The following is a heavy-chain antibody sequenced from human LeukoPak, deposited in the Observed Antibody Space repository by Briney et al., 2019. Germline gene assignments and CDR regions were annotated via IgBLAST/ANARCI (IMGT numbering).Heavy chain of an antibody. V-gene: IGHV3-30*03. CDR2: ISYDGSNK. J-gene: IGHJ4*02. Sequence: GGSLRLSCAASGFTFSSYGMHWVRQAPGKGLEWVAVISYDGSNKYYADSVKGRFTIYRDNSKNTLYLQMNSLRAEDTAVYYCAYSSSWYYFDYWGQGTLVTVSS. CDR1: GFTFSSYG. D-gene: IGHD6-13*01. CDR3: AYSSSWYYFDY.